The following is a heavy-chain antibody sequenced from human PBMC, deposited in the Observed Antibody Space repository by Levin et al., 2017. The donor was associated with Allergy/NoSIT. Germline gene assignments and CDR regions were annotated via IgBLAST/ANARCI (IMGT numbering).Heavy chain of an antibody. V-gene: IGHV4-61*02. CDR1: GGSISSGSYY. J-gene: IGHJ6*03. Sequence: PSETLSLTCTVSGGSISSGSYYWSWIRQPAGKGLEWIGRIYTSGSTNYNPSLKSRVTISVDTSKNQFSLKLSSVTAADTAVYYCRSWDYYYMDVWGKGTTVTVSS. D-gene: IGHD3-16*01. CDR2: IYTSGST. CDR3: RSWDYYYMDV.